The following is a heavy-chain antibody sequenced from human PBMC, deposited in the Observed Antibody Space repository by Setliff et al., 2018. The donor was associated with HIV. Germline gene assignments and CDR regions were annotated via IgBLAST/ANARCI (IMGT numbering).Heavy chain of an antibody. CDR3: ARVLYTRDAEYFQH. CDR1: GYTFTGYY. D-gene: IGHD2-2*02. J-gene: IGHJ1*01. CDR2: INPNSGGT. V-gene: IGHV1-2*04. Sequence: GASVKVSCKASGYTFTGYYMHWVRQAPGQGLEWMGWINPNSGGTNYAQEFQGWVTMTRDTSISTAYMELSSLRSEDTAVYYCARVLYTRDAEYFQHWGQGTLVTVSS.